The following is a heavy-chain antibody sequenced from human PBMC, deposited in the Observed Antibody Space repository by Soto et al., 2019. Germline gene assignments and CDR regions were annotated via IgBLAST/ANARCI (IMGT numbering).Heavy chain of an antibody. CDR2: ISSSTSYI. V-gene: IGHV3-21*01. D-gene: IGHD3-9*01. J-gene: IGHJ4*02. CDR3: AHFDWSLEPDY. Sequence: PGGSLRLSCAASGYTFSSYSMNWVRQAPGKGLEWVSSISSSTSYIYYADSVKGRFTISRDNAKNSLYLQMNSLRAEDTAVYYCAHFDWSLEPDYWGQGTLVTVSS. CDR1: GYTFSSYS.